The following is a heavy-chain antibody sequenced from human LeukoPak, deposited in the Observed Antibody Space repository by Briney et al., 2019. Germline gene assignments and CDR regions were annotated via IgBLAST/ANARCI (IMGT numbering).Heavy chain of an antibody. J-gene: IGHJ5*02. CDR2: IYYSGST. D-gene: IGHD4-17*01. Sequence: PSETLSLTCTVSGGSISSSSYYWGWIRQPPGKGLEWIGSIYYSGSTYYNPSLKSRVTISVDTSKNQFSLKLSSVTAADTAVYYCARVSTIGGLRVPILRKYNWFDPWGQGTLVTVSS. CDR3: ARVSTIGGLRVPILRKYNWFDP. V-gene: IGHV4-39*07. CDR1: GGSISSSSYY.